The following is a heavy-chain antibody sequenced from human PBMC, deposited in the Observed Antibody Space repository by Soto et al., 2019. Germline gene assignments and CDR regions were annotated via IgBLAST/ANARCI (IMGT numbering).Heavy chain of an antibody. CDR3: ARGRRYSTLIRWWFDP. D-gene: IGHD5-18*01. V-gene: IGHV4-34*01. Sequence: ASETLSLTCAVYGGSFSGYYWSWIRQPPGKGLEWIGEINHSGSTNYNPSLKSRVTISVDTSKNQFSLKLSSVTAADTAVYYCARGRRYSTLIRWWFDPWGQGTLVTVSS. J-gene: IGHJ5*02. CDR1: GGSFSGYY. CDR2: INHSGST.